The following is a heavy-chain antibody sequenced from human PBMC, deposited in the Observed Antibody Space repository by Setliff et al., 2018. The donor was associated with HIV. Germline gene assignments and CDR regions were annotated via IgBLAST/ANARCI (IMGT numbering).Heavy chain of an antibody. Sequence: SETLSLTCTVSGGSISSTSYYWGWIRQPPGTGLEWIGSISSSGNTYYNPSLKSRVTTSVGTPKNQFSLKLNSVTAADTAVYYCAETIGRYFDIFDNWGQGTLVTVSS. J-gene: IGHJ4*02. CDR2: ISSSGNT. V-gene: IGHV4-39*01. D-gene: IGHD3-9*01. CDR3: AETIGRYFDIFDN. CDR1: GGSISSTSYY.